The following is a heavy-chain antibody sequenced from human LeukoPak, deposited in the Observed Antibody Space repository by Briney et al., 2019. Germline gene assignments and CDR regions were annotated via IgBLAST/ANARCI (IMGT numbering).Heavy chain of an antibody. Sequence: SETLSLTSTVSGDSISGGGYYWNWIRQPPGKGLEWIGYIYHSGFTNYTPSLKRRVTISIDRSKNQFSLKLSSVRAADTAVYYCAMGGSQQNYYYNYMDVWGKGTTVTVSS. D-gene: IGHD1-26*01. J-gene: IGHJ6*03. CDR2: IYHSGFT. CDR1: GDSISGGGYY. V-gene: IGHV4-30-2*01. CDR3: AMGGSQQNYYYNYMDV.